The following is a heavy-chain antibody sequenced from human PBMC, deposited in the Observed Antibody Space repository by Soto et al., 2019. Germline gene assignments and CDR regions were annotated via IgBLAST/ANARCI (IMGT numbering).Heavy chain of an antibody. Sequence: PGGSLRLSCSASGFTFSSYAMHWVRQAPGKGLEYVSAISSNGGSTYYADSVKGRFTISRDNSKNTLYLQMSSLRAEDTAVYYCVKHTYGTRQNPDYWGQGTLVTVSS. V-gene: IGHV3-64D*08. CDR3: VKHTYGTRQNPDY. D-gene: IGHD3-16*01. CDR1: GFTFSSYA. J-gene: IGHJ4*02. CDR2: ISSNGGST.